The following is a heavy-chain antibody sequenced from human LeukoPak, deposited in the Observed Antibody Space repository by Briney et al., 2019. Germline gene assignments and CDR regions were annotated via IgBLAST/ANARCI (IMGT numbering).Heavy chain of an antibody. CDR2: ISGSGGST. CDR3: AKDRSSYGDYFDY. D-gene: IGHD4-17*01. J-gene: IGHJ4*02. Sequence: GGSLRLSCAASGFTFSSYAMHWVRQAPGKGLEWVSAISGSGGSTYYADSVKGRFTISRDNSKNTLYLQMNSLRAEDTAVYYCAKDRSSYGDYFDYWGQGTLVTVSS. V-gene: IGHV3-23*01. CDR1: GFTFSSYA.